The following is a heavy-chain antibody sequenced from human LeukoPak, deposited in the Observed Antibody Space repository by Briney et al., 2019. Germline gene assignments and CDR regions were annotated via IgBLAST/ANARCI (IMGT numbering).Heavy chain of an antibody. Sequence: GGSLRLSCAASGFTFSSYGMHWVRQAPGKGLEWVAFIRYDGSNKYYADSVKGRFTISRDNAKNSLYLQMNSLRAEDTAVYYCARAYGDYEPFDYWGQGTLVTVSS. V-gene: IGHV3-30*02. CDR2: IRYDGSNK. CDR3: ARAYGDYEPFDY. CDR1: GFTFSSYG. J-gene: IGHJ4*02. D-gene: IGHD4-17*01.